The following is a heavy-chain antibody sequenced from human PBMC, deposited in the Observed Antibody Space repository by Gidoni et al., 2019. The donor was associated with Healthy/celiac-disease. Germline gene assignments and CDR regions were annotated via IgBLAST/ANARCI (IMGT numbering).Heavy chain of an antibody. CDR2: IYYSGGT. V-gene: IGHV4-39*01. Sequence: QLQLQESVPGLVKPSVTLSLTCTVSGGSITSSSDYWGWIREPPGKGLERIGSIYYSGGTYYKPTLNRRATISVNTSKNEFSRKRSYVTAADTAVYYCARLGRRAAQGMLPDYWGQGTLVTVSS. CDR1: GGSITSSSDY. CDR3: ARLGRRAAQGMLPDY. D-gene: IGHD6-13*01. J-gene: IGHJ4*02.